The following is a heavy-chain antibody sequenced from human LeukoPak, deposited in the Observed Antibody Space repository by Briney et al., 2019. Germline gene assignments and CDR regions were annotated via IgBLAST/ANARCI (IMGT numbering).Heavy chain of an antibody. J-gene: IGHJ4*02. CDR2: ISHDGSNK. CDR1: GFTFSSYG. D-gene: IGHD1-26*01. Sequence: GRSLRLSCAASGFTFSSYGMHWVRQAPGKGLEWVAVISHDGSNKYYADSVKGRFTISRDNSKNTLYLQMNSLRAEDTAVYYCAKGGKWDVTPFDYWGQGTLVTVSS. V-gene: IGHV3-30*18. CDR3: AKGGKWDVTPFDY.